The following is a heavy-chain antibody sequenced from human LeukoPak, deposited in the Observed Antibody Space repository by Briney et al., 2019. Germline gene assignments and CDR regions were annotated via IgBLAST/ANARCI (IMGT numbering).Heavy chain of an antibody. D-gene: IGHD3-9*01. Sequence: GGSLRLSCAASGFTFSSYAMSWVRQAPGKGLEWVSAITGSGGSTYYADSAKGRFTISRDNSKNTLYLQMNSLRAEDTAVYYCAKDRTTLRYFDWCFDNWRQGTLVTVSS. CDR3: AKDRTTLRYFDWCFDN. CDR1: GFTFSSYA. J-gene: IGHJ4*02. V-gene: IGHV3-23*01. CDR2: ITGSGGST.